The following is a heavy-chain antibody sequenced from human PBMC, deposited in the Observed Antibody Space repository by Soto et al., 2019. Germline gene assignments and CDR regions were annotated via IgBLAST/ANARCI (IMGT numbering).Heavy chain of an antibody. D-gene: IGHD3-10*01. CDR3: AREVVRGVIINPYNWFDP. J-gene: IGHJ5*02. CDR1: GGTFSSYA. V-gene: IGHV1-69*13. Sequence: GASVEVSCKASGGTFSSYAIIWVRQAPGQGLEWMGGIIPIFGTANYAQKFQGRVTITADESTSTAYMELSSLRSEDTAVYYCAREVVRGVIINPYNWFDPWGQGTLVTVSS. CDR2: IIPIFGTA.